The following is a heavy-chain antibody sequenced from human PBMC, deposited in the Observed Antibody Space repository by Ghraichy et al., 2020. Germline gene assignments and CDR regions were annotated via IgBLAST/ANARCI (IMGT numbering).Heavy chain of an antibody. D-gene: IGHD2-8*01. CDR2: IYNSGST. CDR3: ARRGLGVYYFNY. V-gene: IGHV4-59*11. J-gene: IGHJ4*02. CDR1: GGSIGNHY. Sequence: GSLRLSCSVSGGSIGNHYWSWIRQPPGKGLEWIGNIYNSGSTNYNPSLKSRVTISVDTSKNEFSLKLSSVTAADTAVYYCARRGLGVYYFNYWGQGTLVTVSS.